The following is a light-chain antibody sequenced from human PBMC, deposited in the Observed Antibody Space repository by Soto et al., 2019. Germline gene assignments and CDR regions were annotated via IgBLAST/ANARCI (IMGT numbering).Light chain of an antibody. CDR3: LLSYSGADV. V-gene: IGLV7-46*01. Sequence: QAVVTQEPSLTVSPGGTVTLTCGSSTGAVTSGHYPYWFQQKPGQAPRTLIYDATNKHSWTPARFSGSLLGGKAALTLSGAQPEDEADYYCLLSYSGADVFGTGTQLTVL. CDR1: TGAVTSGHY. J-gene: IGLJ1*01. CDR2: DAT.